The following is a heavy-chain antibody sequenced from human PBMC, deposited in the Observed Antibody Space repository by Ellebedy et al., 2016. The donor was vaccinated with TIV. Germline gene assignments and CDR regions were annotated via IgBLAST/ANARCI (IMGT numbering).Heavy chain of an antibody. CDR2: IYYSGST. CDR1: GGSIGSYY. J-gene: IGHJ4*02. CDR3: ARLSVTTFTFHY. V-gene: IGHV4-59*08. Sequence: MPSETLSLTCTLSGGSIGSYYWSWSRQPPGKGLEWIGYIYYSGSTNYNPSLKSRVTISVDTSKNQFSLKLSSVTAADTAGYYCARLSVTTFTFHYWGQGTLVTVSS. D-gene: IGHD4-17*01.